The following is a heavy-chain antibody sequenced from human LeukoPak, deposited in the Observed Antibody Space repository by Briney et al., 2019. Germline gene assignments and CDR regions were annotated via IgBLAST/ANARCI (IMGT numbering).Heavy chain of an antibody. CDR3: ARENYYDSSGYSEGMDV. CDR2: MYVSGTT. D-gene: IGHD3-22*01. Sequence: PSETLSLTCTVSGGSISDHYLSWIRQPAGKGLEWIGRMYVSGTTNYNPSLRSRVTMSMDTSNNQFSLKLRSVTAADTAVYHCARENYYDSSGYSEGMDVWGQGTTVTVS. CDR1: GGSISDHY. J-gene: IGHJ6*02. V-gene: IGHV4-4*07.